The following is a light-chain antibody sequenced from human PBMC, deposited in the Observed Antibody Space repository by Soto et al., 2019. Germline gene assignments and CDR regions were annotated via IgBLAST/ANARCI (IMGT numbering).Light chain of an antibody. V-gene: IGKV1-9*01. CDR2: AAS. Sequence: IQLTQSPSSLSASVGDRVTITCRASQGISYYLAWYQQKPGKVPKLLIYAASTFQSGVPSRFSGSGSGTDFTFTISSLQPEDFATYYCQHLNSYPLTFGQATRLEIK. CDR3: QHLNSYPLT. CDR1: QGISYY. J-gene: IGKJ5*01.